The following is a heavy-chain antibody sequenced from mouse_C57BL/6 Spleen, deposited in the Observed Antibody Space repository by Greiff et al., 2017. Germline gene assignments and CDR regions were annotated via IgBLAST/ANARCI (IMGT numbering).Heavy chain of an antibody. CDR3: ARSGYYGSSHWYFDV. V-gene: IGHV1-50*01. CDR1: GYTFTSYW. Sequence: PGASVKLSCKASGYTFTSYWMQWVKQRPGQGLEWIGEIDPSDSYTNYNQKFKGKATLTVDTSSSTAYMQLSSLTSEDSAVYYCARSGYYGSSHWYFDVWGTGTTVTVSS. J-gene: IGHJ1*03. CDR2: IDPSDSYT. D-gene: IGHD1-1*01.